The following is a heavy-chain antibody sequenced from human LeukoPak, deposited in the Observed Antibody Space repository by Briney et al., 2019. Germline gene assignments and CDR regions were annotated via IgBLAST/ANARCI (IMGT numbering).Heavy chain of an antibody. V-gene: IGHV4-38-2*01. D-gene: IGHD3-3*01. CDR2: IYHSGST. CDR1: GYSISSGYY. Sequence: SETLSLTCAVSGYSISSGYYWGWIRQPPGKRMEWIGSIYHSGSTYYNPSLKSRVTISVDTSKNQFSLKLSSVPAADTAVYYCARGGRYYDFWSGYYGKDAFDIWGQGTMVTVSS. J-gene: IGHJ3*02. CDR3: ARGGRYYDFWSGYYGKDAFDI.